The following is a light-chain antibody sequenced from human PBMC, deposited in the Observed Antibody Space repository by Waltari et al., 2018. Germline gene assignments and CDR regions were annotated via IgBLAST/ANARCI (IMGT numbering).Light chain of an antibody. Sequence: DIQMTQSPSSLSASVGDRVTITCRASQSISSYLNWYQQKPGKAPKLLIYAASSLQSGVPSRFSGSGSVTDFTLTISSLQPEDFATYYCQQANSFPYTFGQGTKVEI. CDR2: AAS. V-gene: IGKV1-39*01. CDR3: QQANSFPYT. J-gene: IGKJ2*01. CDR1: QSISSY.